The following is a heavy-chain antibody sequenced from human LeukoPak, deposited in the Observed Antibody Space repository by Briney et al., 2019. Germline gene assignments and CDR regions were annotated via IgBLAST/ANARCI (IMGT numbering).Heavy chain of an antibody. J-gene: IGHJ4*02. D-gene: IGHD6-13*01. CDR2: IHSASRAI. V-gene: IGHV3-48*01. CDR3: ARGHNTSWALVSDY. Sequence: PGGSLRLSCAASGFTFSGYAMNWVRQAPGKGLEWVSFIHSASRAIYYADSVKGRFTLSRDNAKNSLYLQMNSLRADDTAVYYCARGHNTSWALVSDYWGQGTLVTVSS. CDR1: GFTFSGYA.